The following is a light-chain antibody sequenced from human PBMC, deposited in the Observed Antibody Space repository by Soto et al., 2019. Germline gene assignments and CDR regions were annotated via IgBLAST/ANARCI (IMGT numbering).Light chain of an antibody. CDR1: QSVKRF. V-gene: IGKV3D-15*01. CDR2: GAS. J-gene: IGKJ1*01. CDR3: QQYDNLWA. Sequence: VVMTQSPATLSVSPGERATISCRASQSVKRFLAWYQQKPGQTPRLLIYGASTRATGIPARFSGSGSETEFTLTINSLQSEASALYYCQQYDNLWAFGQGTKVEI.